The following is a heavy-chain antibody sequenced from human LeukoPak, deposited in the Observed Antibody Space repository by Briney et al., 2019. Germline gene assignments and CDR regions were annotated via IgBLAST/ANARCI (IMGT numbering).Heavy chain of an antibody. V-gene: IGHV1-2*02. Sequence: GASVKVSCKSSGYTFSGYYMHWVRQPPGQGLEWMGWINPNSGGTNYAQKFPGRVTMTRDTSISTASMELSRLTPGDTDVYYCARGGVGATTYWGQGTLVTVSS. D-gene: IGHD1-26*01. CDR1: GYTFSGYY. J-gene: IGHJ4*02. CDR3: ARGGVGATTY. CDR2: INPNSGGT.